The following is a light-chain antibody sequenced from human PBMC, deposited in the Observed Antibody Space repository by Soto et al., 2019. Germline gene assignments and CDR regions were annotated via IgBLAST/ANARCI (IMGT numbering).Light chain of an antibody. CDR2: SNN. CDR3: ASWDDSLNGYV. CDR1: SCNIGSNT. Sequence: QSVLTQPPSASGTPGQRVTISCSGSSCNIGSNTVNSYQQLPGTTPHLLIYSNNQRPSGVPDRFSGSKSGTAASLAISGLQSEDDADYYCASWDDSLNGYVFGTGTKLTVL. J-gene: IGLJ1*01. V-gene: IGLV1-44*01.